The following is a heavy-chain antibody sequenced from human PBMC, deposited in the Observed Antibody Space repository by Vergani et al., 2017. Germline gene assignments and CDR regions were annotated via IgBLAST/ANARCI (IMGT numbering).Heavy chain of an antibody. V-gene: IGHV1-2*02. CDR3: ARDLGGSGSSPLDY. CDR1: GYYFTDNY. CDR2: IPPQNGGT. D-gene: IGHD3-10*01. J-gene: IGHJ4*02. Sequence: QVQLVQSGAEVKKPGAAVKVSCKASGYYFTDNYLHWVRQAPGQGLEWMGRIPPQNGGTQYAEKFKGRVTMTRDTSITTAYMELSRLRSDDTAVYYCARDLGGSGSSPLDYWGQGTLVTVSS.